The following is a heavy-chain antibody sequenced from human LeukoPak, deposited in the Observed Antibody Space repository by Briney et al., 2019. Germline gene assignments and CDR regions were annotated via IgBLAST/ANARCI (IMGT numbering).Heavy chain of an antibody. CDR3: ARDPQTRIVGRSAFDI. J-gene: IGHJ3*02. CDR2: IYYSGST. CDR1: GGSVSSGSYY. Sequence: SETLSLTCTVSGGSVSSGSYYWSWIRQPPGKGLEWIGYIYYSGSTNYNPSLKSRVTISVDTSKNQFSLKLSSVTAADTAVYYCARDPQTRIVGRSAFDIWGQGTMVTVSS. V-gene: IGHV4-61*01. D-gene: IGHD1-26*01.